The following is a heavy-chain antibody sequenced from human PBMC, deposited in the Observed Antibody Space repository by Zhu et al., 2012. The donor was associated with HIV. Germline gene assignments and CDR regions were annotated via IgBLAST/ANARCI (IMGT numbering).Heavy chain of an antibody. V-gene: IGHV3-23*01. D-gene: IGHD3-9*01. CDR2: ISSGGGT. CDR1: GFDFSNYA. Sequence: EVQLLESGGDLVQPGGSLRLSCATSGFDFSNYAMSWVRQAPGKGLEGVSAISSGGGTYYAESVKGRFTISRDNSKKTAYLQMNSLKVDDTAVYYCAPHGQIFTGFRYWGQGTLVTVSS. J-gene: IGHJ4*02. CDR3: APHGQIFTGFRY.